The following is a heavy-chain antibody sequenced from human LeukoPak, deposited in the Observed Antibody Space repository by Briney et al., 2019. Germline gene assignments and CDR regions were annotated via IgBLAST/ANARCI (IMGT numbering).Heavy chain of an antibody. J-gene: IGHJ1*01. CDR3: AKEGYGDYGYYQH. V-gene: IGHV4-34*01. CDR2: INHSGST. CDR1: GGSFSGYY. Sequence: SETLSLTCAVYGGSFSGYYWSWIRQPPGKGLEWIGEINHSGSTNYNPSLKSRVTISVDTSKNQFSLKLSSVTAADTAVYYCAKEGYGDYGYYQHWGQGTLVTVSS. D-gene: IGHD4-17*01.